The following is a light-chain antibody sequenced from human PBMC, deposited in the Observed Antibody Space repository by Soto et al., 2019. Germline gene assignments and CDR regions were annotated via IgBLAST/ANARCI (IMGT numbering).Light chain of an antibody. Sequence: DIVMTQSPDSLAVSLGERATINCKSSQSVLYNFNNKKYLAWYQQKPGQPPKLLIYWASTRESGVPDRFSGSGYGTDFPLTIGSLQAEDVAVYYCQQYYSIPITFGQGTRLEIK. CDR1: QSVLYNFNNKKY. V-gene: IGKV4-1*01. CDR3: QQYYSIPIT. CDR2: WAS. J-gene: IGKJ5*01.